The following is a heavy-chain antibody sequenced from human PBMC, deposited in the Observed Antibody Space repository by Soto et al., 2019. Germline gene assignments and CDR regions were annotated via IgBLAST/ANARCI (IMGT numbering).Heavy chain of an antibody. D-gene: IGHD6-13*01. V-gene: IGHV1-8*01. CDR3: ARTMGGIAAAGNDY. Sequence: QVQLVQSGAEVKKPGASVKVSCKASGYTFSTWDIDWVRLATGQGLEWMGSMNPNSGNTEYAQKFQGRVTMTRDTSISTFYMELSSLRPEDTAIYYCARTMGGIAAAGNDYWGQGTLVTVSS. J-gene: IGHJ4*02. CDR2: MNPNSGNT. CDR1: GYTFSTWD.